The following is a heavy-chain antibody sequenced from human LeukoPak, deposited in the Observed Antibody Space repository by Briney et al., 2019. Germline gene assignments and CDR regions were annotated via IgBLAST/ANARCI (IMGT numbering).Heavy chain of an antibody. V-gene: IGHV1-69*13. J-gene: IGHJ4*02. CDR1: GGTFSSYD. Sequence: ASVKDSCTASGGTFSSYDVSWVRRAPGQGLERMGGIIPIFGTANYAQKFLGRVTITADESTSTAYMELSSLRSEDTAVYYCAGYDYGDHALVYWGQGTLVTVSS. D-gene: IGHD4-17*01. CDR3: AGYDYGDHALVY. CDR2: IIPIFGTA.